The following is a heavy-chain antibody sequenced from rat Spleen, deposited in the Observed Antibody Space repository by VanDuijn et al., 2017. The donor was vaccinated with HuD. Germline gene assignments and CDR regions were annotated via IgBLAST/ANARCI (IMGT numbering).Heavy chain of an antibody. CDR3: ARVAAISGYYVMDA. Sequence: EVQLVESGGGLVQPGRSLKLSCAASGFTFSNYDMAWVRQAPTKGLEWVASISPSGGSTYYRDSVKGRFTVSRDNAKSTLYLQMDSLRSEDTATYYCARVAAISGYYVMDAWGQGASVTVSS. J-gene: IGHJ4*01. CDR1: GFTFSNYD. CDR2: ISPSGGST. D-gene: IGHD1-2*01. V-gene: IGHV5-25*01.